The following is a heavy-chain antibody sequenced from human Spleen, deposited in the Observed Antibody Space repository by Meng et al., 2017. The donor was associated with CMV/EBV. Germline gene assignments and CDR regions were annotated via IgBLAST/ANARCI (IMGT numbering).Heavy chain of an antibody. J-gene: IGHJ5*01. V-gene: IGHV4-39*07. D-gene: IGHD6-13*01. CDR1: GGSIGSSTYY. CDR2: IFYSGST. CDR3: ARGQQQLVLTPYNWFDS. Sequence: GSLRLSCTVSGGSIGSSTYYWGWIRQPPGKGLEWIGSIFYSGSTYYRPSLKSRVTISVDTSKNQFSLRLTSVTAADTAVYYCARGQQQLVLTPYNWFDSWGQGILVTVSS.